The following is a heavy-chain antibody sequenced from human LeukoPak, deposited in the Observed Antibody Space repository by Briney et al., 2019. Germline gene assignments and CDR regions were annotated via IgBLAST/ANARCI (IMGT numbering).Heavy chain of an antibody. J-gene: IGHJ4*02. CDR1: GFTFSSYS. CDR3: ARVGYSGYDRGGFVDY. Sequence: GGSLRLSCAASGFTFSSYSMNWVRQAPGKGLEWVSSISSSSSYIYYADSVKGRFTISRDNAKNSLYLQMNSLRAEDTAVYYCARVGYSGYDRGGFVDYWGQGTLVTVSP. V-gene: IGHV3-21*01. D-gene: IGHD5-12*01. CDR2: ISSSSSYI.